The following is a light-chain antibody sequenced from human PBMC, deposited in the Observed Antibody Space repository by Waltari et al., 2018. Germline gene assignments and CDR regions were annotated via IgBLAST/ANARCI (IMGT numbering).Light chain of an antibody. CDR1: QGISNY. V-gene: IGKV1-16*02. Sequence: DIQMTQSPSSLSASVGDRVILTFRASQGISNYLAWFQQKPGKAPNSLIYAASSLQSGVSSKFSGSGSGTDFTLTIRSLQSEDFATYYCQQYKSYPWTFGQGTKAEIK. J-gene: IGKJ1*01. CDR3: QQYKSYPWT. CDR2: AAS.